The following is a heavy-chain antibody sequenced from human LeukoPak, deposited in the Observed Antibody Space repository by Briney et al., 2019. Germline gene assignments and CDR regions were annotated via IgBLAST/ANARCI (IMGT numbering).Heavy chain of an antibody. D-gene: IGHD3-16*01. CDR1: GFTLSSYR. J-gene: IGHJ4*02. CDR3: ARCTFSLDY. CDR2: ISSSSSYI. Sequence: GGSLRLSCAASGFTLSSYRMNWVRQAQGKGMEWVSSISSSSSYIYYADSVKGRLTISRDNAKNSLYLQMNSLRAEDTAVYYCARCTFSLDYWGQGTLVTVSS. V-gene: IGHV3-21*01.